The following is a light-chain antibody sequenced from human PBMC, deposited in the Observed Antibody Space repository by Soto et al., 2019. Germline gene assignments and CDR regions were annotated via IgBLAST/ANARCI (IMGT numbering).Light chain of an antibody. CDR3: CSYAGSIV. V-gene: IGLV2-23*02. Sequence: QSALTQPASVSGSPGQSITISCTVTSSDVGSYNLVSWYQQHPGKAPELMLYAVSKRPSGVSNRFSGSKSGNTASLTISGVQAEDEADYFCCSYAGSIVFGTGTKLTVL. J-gene: IGLJ1*01. CDR1: SSDVGSYNL. CDR2: AVS.